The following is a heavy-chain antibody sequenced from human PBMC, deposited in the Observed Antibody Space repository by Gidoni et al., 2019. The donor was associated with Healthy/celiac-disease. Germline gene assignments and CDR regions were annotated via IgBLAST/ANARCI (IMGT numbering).Heavy chain of an antibody. CDR3: ARAAVTTVDV. D-gene: IGHD4-17*01. CDR2: IYYSGST. J-gene: IGHJ6*02. Sequence: QVQLQESGPGLVKPSQTLSLTCTVAGDSIGSGGYYWSWIRQHPGKGLEWIGYIYYSGSTYYNPSLRSRVTMSVDTSQNQFSLNLSSVTAADSAVYYCARAAVTTVDVWGQGTTVTVSS. CDR1: GDSIGSGGYY. V-gene: IGHV4-31*03.